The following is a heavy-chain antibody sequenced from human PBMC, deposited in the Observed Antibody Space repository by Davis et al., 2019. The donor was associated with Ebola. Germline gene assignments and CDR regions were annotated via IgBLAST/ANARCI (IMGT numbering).Heavy chain of an antibody. J-gene: IGHJ6*02. CDR1: GYIFNMYG. CDR2: ISAYNGNT. Sequence: ASVKVSCKASGYIFNMYGLSWVRQAPGQGLEWMGWISAYNGNTNYVQKLQGRVTMTTDTSTSTAYMELRSLRSDDTAVYYCARDNGGSSPHYYYYYYGMDVWGQGTTVTVSS. CDR3: ARDNGGSSPHYYYYYYGMDV. D-gene: IGHD6-6*01. V-gene: IGHV1-18*01.